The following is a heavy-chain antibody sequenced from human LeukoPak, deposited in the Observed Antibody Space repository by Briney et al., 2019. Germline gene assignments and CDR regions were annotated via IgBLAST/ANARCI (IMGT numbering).Heavy chain of an antibody. Sequence: SVKVSCKASGGTFSSYAINWVRQAPGQGLEWMGGIIPIFGTANYAQKFQGRVTITADKSTSTDYMELSSLRSEDTAVYYCARGDGNYNLRREADAFDIWGQGTMVTVSS. J-gene: IGHJ3*02. CDR2: IIPIFGTA. D-gene: IGHD4-11*01. V-gene: IGHV1-69*06. CDR1: GGTFSSYA. CDR3: ARGDGNYNLRREADAFDI.